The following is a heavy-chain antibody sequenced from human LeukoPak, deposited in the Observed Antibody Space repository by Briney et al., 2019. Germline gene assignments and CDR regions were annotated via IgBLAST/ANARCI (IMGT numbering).Heavy chain of an antibody. D-gene: IGHD4-17*01. CDR3: AREFHGDSVDY. CDR2: INPSSGST. Sequence: ASVKVSCKASGYTFTGYYMHWVRQAPGQGLEWMGWINPSSGSTNYAQKFQGRVTMTRDTSISTAYMELSRLRSDDTAVYYCAREFHGDSVDYWGQGTLVTVSS. J-gene: IGHJ4*02. V-gene: IGHV1-2*02. CDR1: GYTFTGYY.